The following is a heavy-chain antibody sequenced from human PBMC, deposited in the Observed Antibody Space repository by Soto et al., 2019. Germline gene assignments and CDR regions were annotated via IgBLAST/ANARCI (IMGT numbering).Heavy chain of an antibody. Sequence: SETLSLTCAVYDGSLSDDYYTWTRQSPGKGLEWIGEIHPSGSTYYNPPLKTRVTLSQDTSKKQFSLNLISVTAADTGEYYCSRGNDAYKGGRTWGQGTLVTVSS. CDR3: SRGNDAYKGGRT. CDR2: IHPSGST. CDR1: DGSLSDDY. V-gene: IGHV4-34*01. D-gene: IGHD1-1*01. J-gene: IGHJ5*02.